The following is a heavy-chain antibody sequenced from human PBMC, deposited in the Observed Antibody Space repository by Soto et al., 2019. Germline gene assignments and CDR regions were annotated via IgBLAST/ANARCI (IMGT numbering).Heavy chain of an antibody. Sequence: PSVKVSCKASGYTFTGYYMHWVRQAPGQGLEWMGWINPNSGGTNYAQKFQGRVTMTRDTSISTAYMELSRLRSDDTAVYYCARNIGHYYYYYGMDVWGQGTTVTVSS. CDR2: INPNSGGT. J-gene: IGHJ6*02. V-gene: IGHV1-2*02. CDR3: ARNIGHYYYYYGMDV. D-gene: IGHD3-10*01. CDR1: GYTFTGYY.